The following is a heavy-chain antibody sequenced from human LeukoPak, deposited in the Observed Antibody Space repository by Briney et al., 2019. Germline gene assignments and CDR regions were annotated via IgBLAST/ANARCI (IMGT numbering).Heavy chain of an antibody. Sequence: PGGSLRLSCAASGLTFSNSVMSWVRQAPGEGLEWVSSISPSGGSTYYADSVKGRFTISRDNSKNTLYLPMSSLTVEDTAVYYCANRPAVGRFDYWGQGTLVTVSS. J-gene: IGHJ4*02. CDR1: GLTFSNSV. D-gene: IGHD6-13*01. CDR2: ISPSGGST. CDR3: ANRPAVGRFDY. V-gene: IGHV3-23*01.